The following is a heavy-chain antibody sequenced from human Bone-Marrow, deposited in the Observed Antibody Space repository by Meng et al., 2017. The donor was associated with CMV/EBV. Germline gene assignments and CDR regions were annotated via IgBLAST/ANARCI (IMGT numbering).Heavy chain of an antibody. D-gene: IGHD2-2*01. CDR3: ARTDHDLPSASHDF. CDR1: GFTFNSYT. V-gene: IGHV3-48*04. Sequence: GESLKISCAASGFTFNSYTMSWVRQAPGKGLEWLSYISLSTTTIFYADSVKGRFTISRDNAKNSLFLQMNSLRAEDTAVYYCARTDHDLPSASHDFWGQRILVTDSS. CDR2: ISLSTTTI. J-gene: IGHJ4*02.